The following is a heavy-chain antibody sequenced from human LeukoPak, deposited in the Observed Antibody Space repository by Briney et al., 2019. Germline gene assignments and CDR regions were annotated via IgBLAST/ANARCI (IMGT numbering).Heavy chain of an antibody. D-gene: IGHD1-26*01. CDR1: GYSISSSYY. Sequence: SETLSLTCTVSGYSISSSYYWGWIRQPPGKGLEWIGSIYHGGNTYYNPSLKSRVTISVHTSKNQFSLKLSSVTAADTAVYYCARDSSGSYGDYFDYWGQGTLVTVSS. V-gene: IGHV4-38-2*02. CDR2: IYHGGNT. CDR3: ARDSSGSYGDYFDY. J-gene: IGHJ4*02.